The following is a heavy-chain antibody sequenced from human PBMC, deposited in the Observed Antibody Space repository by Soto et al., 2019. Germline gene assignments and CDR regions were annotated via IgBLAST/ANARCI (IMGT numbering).Heavy chain of an antibody. Sequence: PGASLKISCQGHENNFTTFWINWVRQMPGRGLEWVGRIDPDDSHTNYSPSLRGHVTISVDKSIYTAYLHWGSLRASDSGMYYCATSMTLSAWGQGTLGTVS. V-gene: IGHV5-10-1*01. J-gene: IGHJ4*02. CDR1: ENNFTTFW. D-gene: IGHD2-21*01. CDR2: IDPDDSHT. CDR3: ATSMTLSA.